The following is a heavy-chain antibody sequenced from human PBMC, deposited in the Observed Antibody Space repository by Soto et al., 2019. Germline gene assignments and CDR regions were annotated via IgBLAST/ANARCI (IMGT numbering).Heavy chain of an antibody. CDR1: GGSISYYY. D-gene: IGHD5-12*01. CDR2: IYYSGNT. V-gene: IGHV4-59*01. Sequence: PSETLSLSCTVSGGSISYYYCGWIRQPPGKGLEWIGSIYYSGNTHYNPSLKSRVTISVDTSMNQFSLNLDSVTAVDSAVYYCVRGGYVHAFDYWGQGALVTVSS. J-gene: IGHJ4*02. CDR3: VRGGYVHAFDY.